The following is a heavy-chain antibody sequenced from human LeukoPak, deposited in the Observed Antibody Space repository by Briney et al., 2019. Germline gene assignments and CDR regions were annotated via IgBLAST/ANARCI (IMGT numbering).Heavy chain of an antibody. V-gene: IGHV1-69*13. J-gene: IGHJ5*02. Sequence: SVKVSCKASGGTFSSYAISWVRQAPGQGLEWMGGIIPIFGTANYAQEFQGRVTITADESTCTAYMELSSLRSEDTAVYYCARDHCSGGSCYPPNWFDPWGQGTLVTVSS. CDR3: ARDHCSGGSCYPPNWFDP. CDR1: GGTFSSYA. CDR2: IIPIFGTA. D-gene: IGHD2-15*01.